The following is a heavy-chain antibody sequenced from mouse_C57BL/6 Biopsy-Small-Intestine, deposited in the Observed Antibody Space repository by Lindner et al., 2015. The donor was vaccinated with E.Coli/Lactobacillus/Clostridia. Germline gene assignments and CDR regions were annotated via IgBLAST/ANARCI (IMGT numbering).Heavy chain of an antibody. CDR2: IDPEDGDT. V-gene: IGHV14-1*01. CDR1: GFNIKDYY. J-gene: IGHJ1*03. D-gene: IGHD1-1*01. Sequence: VQLQESGAELVRPGASVKLSCTASGFNIKDYYLHWVKQRPEQGLEWIGRIDPEDGDTAYAPKFQGKATITADTSSNTAYLQLSGLTSEDTAVYYYTIGSSYWYFDVWGHRDHGHRLL. CDR3: TIGSSYWYFDV.